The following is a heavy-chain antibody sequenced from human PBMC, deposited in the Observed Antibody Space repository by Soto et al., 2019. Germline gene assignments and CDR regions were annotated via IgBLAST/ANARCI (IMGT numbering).Heavy chain of an antibody. V-gene: IGHV4-30-4*01. CDR1: GGSISSGDYD. D-gene: IGHD2-8*01. CDR3: VRELTAAVLRYNWFDP. Sequence: PSETLSLTCTVAGGSISSGDYDWSWIRQPPGKGLEWIGYIYYSGSTYYNPSLKSRVTISVDTSKNQFSLKLSSVTAADTAVYYCVRELTAAVLRYNWFDPWGQGTLVTVSS. J-gene: IGHJ5*02. CDR2: IYYSGST.